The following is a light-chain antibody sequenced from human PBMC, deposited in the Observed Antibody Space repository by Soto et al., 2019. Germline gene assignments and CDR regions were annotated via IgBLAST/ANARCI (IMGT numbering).Light chain of an antibody. Sequence: QSALTQPAYVSVSPGQSITISCTGTNSDIGGFPYVSWYQQHPGKAPKLMIYEVSNRPSGVSNRFSGSKSGNTASLTISGLQAEDEADYYCTSYTVSTTVLFGGGTKLTVL. CDR2: EVS. J-gene: IGLJ2*01. CDR1: NSDIGGFPY. CDR3: TSYTVSTTVL. V-gene: IGLV2-14*01.